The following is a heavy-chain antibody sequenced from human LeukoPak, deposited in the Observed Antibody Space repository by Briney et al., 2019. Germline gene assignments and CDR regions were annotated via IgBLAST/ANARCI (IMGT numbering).Heavy chain of an antibody. CDR3: ARGVGFWSGYYRYYYYYMDV. D-gene: IGHD3-3*01. CDR2: IYYSGST. J-gene: IGHJ6*03. Sequence: SETLSLTCTVSGGSISSTSYYWGWVRQPPGKGLEWIGNIYYSGSTYYNPSLKSRVTISVDTSKNQFSLKLSSVTAADTAVYYCARGVGFWSGYYRYYYYYMDVWGKGTTDTVSS. CDR1: GGSISSTSYY. V-gene: IGHV4-39*07.